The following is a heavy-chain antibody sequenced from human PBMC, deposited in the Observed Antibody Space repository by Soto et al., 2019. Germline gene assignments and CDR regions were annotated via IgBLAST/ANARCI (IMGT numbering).Heavy chain of an antibody. V-gene: IGHV2-5*02. CDR2: IYGDDDK. CDR1: GFSLSTSGVG. CDR3: AYLPCSGGSCYWFSFSGMDV. Sequence: QITLKESGPTLVKPTQTLTLTCTFSGFSLSTSGVGVAWIRQPPGKALEWLALIYGDDDKRYRPSLESRLTITKDTSKIQVVRTMTNMDSVDTATYYCAYLPCSGGSCYWFSFSGMDVWGQGTTVTVSS. D-gene: IGHD2-15*01. J-gene: IGHJ6*02.